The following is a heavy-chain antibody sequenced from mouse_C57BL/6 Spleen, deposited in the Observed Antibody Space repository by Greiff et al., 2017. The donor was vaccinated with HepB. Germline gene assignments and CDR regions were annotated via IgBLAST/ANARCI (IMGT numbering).Heavy chain of an antibody. CDR2: IYPRDGST. CDR1: GYTFTSYD. V-gene: IGHV1-85*01. CDR3: ARGTGTDAMDY. J-gene: IGHJ4*01. D-gene: IGHD4-1*01. Sequence: VQVVESGPELVKPGASVKLSCKASGYTFTSYDINWVKQRPGQGLEWIGWIYPRDGSTKYNEKFKGKATLTVDTSSSTAYMELHSLTSEDSAVYFCARGTGTDAMDYWGQGTSVTVSS.